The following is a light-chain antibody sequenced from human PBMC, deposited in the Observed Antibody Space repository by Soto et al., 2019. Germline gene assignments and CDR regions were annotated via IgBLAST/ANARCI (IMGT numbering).Light chain of an antibody. CDR2: DAS. V-gene: IGKV1-5*01. CDR3: QQYENYWT. J-gene: IGKJ1*01. CDR1: QSISSW. Sequence: DIQMTQSHSTLSASVGDKVTITFRASQSISSWLAWYQQKPGKAPKLLIYDASNLESGVPSRFSGSGSGTEFTLTISNLQPHDIATYYCQQYENYWTFGQGTKVDIK.